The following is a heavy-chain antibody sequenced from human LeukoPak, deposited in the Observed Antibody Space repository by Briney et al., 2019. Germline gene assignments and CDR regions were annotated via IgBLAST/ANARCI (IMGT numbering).Heavy chain of an antibody. CDR3: AAGNYYDSSGYYHLGYFDY. Sequence: ASVKVSCKVSGYAFTSYGISWVRQAPGQGLEWMGWISAYNGNTNYAQKLQGRVTMTTDTSTSTAYMELRSLRSDDTAVYYCAAGNYYDSSGYYHLGYFDYWGQGTLVTVSS. CDR2: ISAYNGNT. D-gene: IGHD3-22*01. J-gene: IGHJ4*02. CDR1: GYAFTSYG. V-gene: IGHV1-18*01.